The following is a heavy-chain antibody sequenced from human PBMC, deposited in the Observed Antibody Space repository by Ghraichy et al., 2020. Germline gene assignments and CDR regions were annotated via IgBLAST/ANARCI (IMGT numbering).Heavy chain of an antibody. D-gene: IGHD5-18*01. CDR3: ARASSPKYSYGTTNGYFDL. Sequence: ASVKVSCKASGYTFTGYYMHWVRQAPGQGLEWMGWINPNSGGTNYAQKFQGRVTMTRDTSISTAYMELSRLRSDDTAVYYCARASSPKYSYGTTNGYFDLWGRGTLVTVSS. CDR2: INPNSGGT. CDR1: GYTFTGYY. J-gene: IGHJ2*01. V-gene: IGHV1-2*02.